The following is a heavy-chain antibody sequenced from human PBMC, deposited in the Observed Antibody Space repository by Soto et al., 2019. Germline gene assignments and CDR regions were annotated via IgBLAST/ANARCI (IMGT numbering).Heavy chain of an antibody. D-gene: IGHD5-12*01. CDR1: GFTFSTFW. J-gene: IGHJ4*02. CDR2: IKKDGSEE. Sequence: EMQMVESGGGLVQPGGSLRLSCATSGFTFSTFWMFWVRQAPGKGLEWVATIKKDGSEERYVDSVKGRFTISRGNAKNSLHLQMNSLRVEDTAVYFCAGAPGWLIENWGQGTLVTVSS. CDR3: AGAPGWLIEN. V-gene: IGHV3-7*04.